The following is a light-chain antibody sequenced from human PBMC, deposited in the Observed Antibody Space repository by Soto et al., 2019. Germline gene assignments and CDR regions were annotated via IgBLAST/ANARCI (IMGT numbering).Light chain of an antibody. V-gene: IGKV1-33*01. CDR1: QNINNY. CDR2: DAS. Sequence: DIQMTQSPSSLSASVGYRFTITCQASQNINNYLNWYQQKPGRAPKLLIYDASNLGAGVPSRFRGSGSGTDFTFTISRLQPEDIATYYCQQYENLPTFGQGTRLEIK. J-gene: IGKJ5*01. CDR3: QQYENLPT.